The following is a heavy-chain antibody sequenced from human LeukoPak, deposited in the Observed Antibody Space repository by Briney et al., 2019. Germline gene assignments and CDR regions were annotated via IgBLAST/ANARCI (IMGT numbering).Heavy chain of an antibody. D-gene: IGHD6-13*01. CDR1: GGSISSGNYY. CDR3: ARGTKQQLDTGFQNYYYYYMDV. CDR2: IYTSGST. J-gene: IGHJ6*03. V-gene: IGHV4-61*02. Sequence: SQTLSLTCTVSGGSISSGNYYWSWIRQPAGKELEWIGRIYTSGSTSYNPSLKSRITISVDTSKNQFSLKLTSVTAADTAVYYCARGTKQQLDTGFQNYYYYYMDVWGKGTTVTVSS.